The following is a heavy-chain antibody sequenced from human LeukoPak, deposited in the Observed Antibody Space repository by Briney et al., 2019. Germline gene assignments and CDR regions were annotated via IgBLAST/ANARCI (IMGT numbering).Heavy chain of an antibody. CDR3: AKGTFREGTFDY. J-gene: IGHJ4*02. CDR2: ISGRGGST. D-gene: IGHD3-10*01. CDR1: GFTFSSYA. Sequence: GGSLRLSCAASGFTFSSYAMSWVREAPGKGLEWVSGISGRGGSTYYADSVKGRFTISRDNSKNTLYLQMHSLTAEDTAVYYCAKGTFREGTFDYWGQGTLVTVSS. V-gene: IGHV3-23*01.